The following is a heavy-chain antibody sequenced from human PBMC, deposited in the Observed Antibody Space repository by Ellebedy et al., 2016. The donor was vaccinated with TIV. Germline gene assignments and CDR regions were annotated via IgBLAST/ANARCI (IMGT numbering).Heavy chain of an antibody. Sequence: SETLSLTXAVDLGSFSGLYWRSWIRQPPGKGLEWIGEITPSGSTNYSPSLKGRVTISGDTSNNQFSLQLNSVTPEDTAVYYCAREGYYGSGKPNPLAYWGQGTLVTVSS. V-gene: IGHV4-34*01. J-gene: IGHJ4*02. CDR3: AREGYYGSGKPNPLAY. D-gene: IGHD3-10*01. CDR1: LGSFSGLY. CDR2: ITPSGST.